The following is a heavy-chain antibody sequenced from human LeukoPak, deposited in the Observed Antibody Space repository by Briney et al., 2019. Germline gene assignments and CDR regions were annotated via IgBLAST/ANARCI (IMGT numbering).Heavy chain of an antibody. J-gene: IGHJ6*02. CDR1: GYTFTGYY. CDR3: ARDPTYSSGWGDYYYYGMDV. V-gene: IGHV1-2*02. CDR2: INPNSGGT. Sequence: ASVKVSCKASGYTFTGYYMHWVRQAPGQGLEWMGWINPNSGGTNYAQKFQGRVTMTRDTSISTAYMELSRLRSDDTAVYYCARDPTYSSGWGDYYYYGMDVRGQGTTATVSS. D-gene: IGHD6-19*01.